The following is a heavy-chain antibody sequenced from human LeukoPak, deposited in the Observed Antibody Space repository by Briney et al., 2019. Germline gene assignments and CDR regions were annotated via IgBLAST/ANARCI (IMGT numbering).Heavy chain of an antibody. CDR3: AKESSSGYFN. D-gene: IGHD3-22*01. CDR2: ISGSGGST. Sequence: GGSLRLSCAASGFTFSSYVMNWVRQAPGKGLEWVSTISGSGGSTYYADSVKGRFTISRDNSKNTLYLEMNSLRAEDTAIYYCAKESSSGYFNWGQGTLVCVSS. CDR1: GFTFSSYV. V-gene: IGHV3-23*01. J-gene: IGHJ4*02.